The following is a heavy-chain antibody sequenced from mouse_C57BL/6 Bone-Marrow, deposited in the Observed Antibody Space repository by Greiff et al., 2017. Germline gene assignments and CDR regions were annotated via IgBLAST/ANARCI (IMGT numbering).Heavy chain of an antibody. J-gene: IGHJ2*01. Sequence: EVKLVESGAELVKPGASVKLSCTASGFNIKDYYMHWVKQRTEQGLEWIGRSDPEDGETKYAPKFQGKATITADTSSNTAYLQLSSLTSEDTAVYYCARGDDGYPHFDYWGQGTTLTVSS. CDR2: SDPEDGET. D-gene: IGHD2-3*01. V-gene: IGHV14-2*01. CDR3: ARGDDGYPHFDY. CDR1: GFNIKDYY.